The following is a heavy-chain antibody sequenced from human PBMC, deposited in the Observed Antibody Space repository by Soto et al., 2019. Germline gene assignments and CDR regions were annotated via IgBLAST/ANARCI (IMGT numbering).Heavy chain of an antibody. V-gene: IGHV4-4*02. D-gene: IGHD3-16*02. Sequence: QVQLQESGPGLVKPSGTLSLTCAVSGGSISSSNWWSWVRQPPGKGLEWIGEIYHSGSTNYNPSRKSRVTISVDKSKKQFSLKLNSVTAADTAVYYCARTYYDYVWVSYRQYYCYGMDVWGQGTTVTVSS. CDR3: ARTYYDYVWVSYRQYYCYGMDV. CDR2: IYHSGST. CDR1: GGSISSSNW. J-gene: IGHJ6*02.